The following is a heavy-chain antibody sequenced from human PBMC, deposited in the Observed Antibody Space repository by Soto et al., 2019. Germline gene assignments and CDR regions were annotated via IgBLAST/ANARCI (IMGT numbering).Heavy chain of an antibody. CDR3: ARDGGRGGGGYFDL. Sequence: EVQLVESGGGLVKPGGSLRLSCAASGFTFSSYSMNWVRQAPGKGLEWVSSISSSSSNIYYADAVKGRFTMSRDNAKNLVYLQRNSWRAEDTAVYYCARDGGRGGGGYFDLWGRGTLVTVSS. V-gene: IGHV3-21*06. CDR2: ISSSSSNI. J-gene: IGHJ2*01. D-gene: IGHD3-16*01. CDR1: GFTFSSYS.